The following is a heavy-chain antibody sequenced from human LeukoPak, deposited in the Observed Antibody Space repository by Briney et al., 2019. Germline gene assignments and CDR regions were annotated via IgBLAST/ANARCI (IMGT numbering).Heavy chain of an antibody. J-gene: IGHJ3*02. CDR2: IYTSGST. CDR1: GGSISSYY. Sequence: SETLSLTCTVSGGSISSYYWSWIRQPAGKGLEWIGRIYTSGSTNYNPSPKSRVTMSVDTSKNQFSLKLSSVTAADTAVYYCARDLPRNRITMVRDDAFDIWGQGTMVTVSS. D-gene: IGHD3-10*01. CDR3: ARDLPRNRITMVRDDAFDI. V-gene: IGHV4-4*07.